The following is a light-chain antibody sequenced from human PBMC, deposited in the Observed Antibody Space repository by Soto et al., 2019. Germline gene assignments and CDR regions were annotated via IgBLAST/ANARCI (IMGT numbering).Light chain of an antibody. V-gene: IGKV3-20*01. CDR2: GAS. CDR3: QQYDNSPRM. Sequence: EIVLTQSPGTLSLSLGERATLSCRASQSINSNYLAWYQQKPGQGPRPLMYGASSRTTGIPDRFSGSGSGTDFTLTISRLEPEDFAVYYCQQYDNSPRMFGQGTRVEIK. J-gene: IGKJ1*01. CDR1: QSINSNY.